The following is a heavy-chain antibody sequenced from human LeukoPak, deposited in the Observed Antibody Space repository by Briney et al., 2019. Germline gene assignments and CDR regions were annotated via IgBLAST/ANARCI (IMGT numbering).Heavy chain of an antibody. CDR3: ARDISSSWPYYYGMDV. D-gene: IGHD6-13*01. V-gene: IGHV3-11*06. CDR1: GFTFSAYY. CDR2: ISSSSRYT. J-gene: IGHJ6*04. Sequence: GGSLRLSCAASGFTFSAYYMSWIRQAPGKGLEWVSYISSSSRYTNYADSVKGRFTIFRDNPKNSLYLQMNSLRAEDTAVYYCARDISSSWPYYYGMDVWGKGTTVTVSS.